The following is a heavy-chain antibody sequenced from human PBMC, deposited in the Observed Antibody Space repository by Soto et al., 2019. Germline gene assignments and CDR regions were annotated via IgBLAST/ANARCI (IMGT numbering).Heavy chain of an antibody. Sequence: QVQLVQSGAEVKKPGSSVKVSCKSSGGTFSSYAISWVRQAPGQGLEWMGGIIPIFGTANYAQKFQGRVTITEDESTSIAYMELSSLTSDDTAVYYCARREYQHPYYYGIDVWGHGTTVTVSS. D-gene: IGHD2-2*01. CDR3: ARREYQHPYYYGIDV. J-gene: IGHJ6*02. V-gene: IGHV1-69*01. CDR1: GGTFSSYA. CDR2: IIPIFGTA.